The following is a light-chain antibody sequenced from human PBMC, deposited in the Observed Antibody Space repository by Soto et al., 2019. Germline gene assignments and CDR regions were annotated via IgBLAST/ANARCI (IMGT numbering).Light chain of an antibody. V-gene: IGLV2-14*01. J-gene: IGLJ1*01. Sequence: SALTQPASVGGSPRQPTTISCTGTSSDVRGYNYVSGYQQHPGKAPKLMVYEVSKRPSGVSNRFSGSKSGNTASLTISGLQAEHDADYCCSSYPMCSTHFGTGTQDTV. CDR2: EVS. CDR3: SSYPMCSTH. CDR1: SSDVRGYNY.